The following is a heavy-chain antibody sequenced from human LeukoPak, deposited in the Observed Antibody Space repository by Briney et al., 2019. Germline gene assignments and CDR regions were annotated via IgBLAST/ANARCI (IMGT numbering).Heavy chain of an antibody. CDR2: IYPGHSDT. CDR1: GYSFTSYG. CDR3: ARHVQGNGWQLDY. J-gene: IGHJ4*01. V-gene: IGHV5-51*01. Sequence: GESLNIHVRGFGYSFTSYGIPWVREMPGKGLEWMGIIYPGHSDTTSSKSLHGISVFSADKSISTTYLQWSSLKASDTAMYYCARHVQGNGWQLDYWGKRVLVTVSS. D-gene: IGHD6-19*01.